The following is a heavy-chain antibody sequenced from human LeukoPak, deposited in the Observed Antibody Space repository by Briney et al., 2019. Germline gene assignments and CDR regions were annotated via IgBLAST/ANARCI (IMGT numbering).Heavy chain of an antibody. CDR3: ASYSYESPASAFDI. CDR2: IKQDGSEK. D-gene: IGHD5-18*01. V-gene: IGHV3-7*01. J-gene: IGHJ3*02. CDR1: GFTFSRYW. Sequence: GGSLRLSCAASGFTFSRYWMSWVRQAPGKGLEWVANIKQDGSEKYYVDSVKGRFTISRDNAKSSLYLQMNSLRAEDTAVYYCASYSYESPASAFDIWGQGTMVTVSS.